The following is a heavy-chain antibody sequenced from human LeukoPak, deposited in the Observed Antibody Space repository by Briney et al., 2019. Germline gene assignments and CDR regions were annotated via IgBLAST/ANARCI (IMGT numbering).Heavy chain of an antibody. CDR2: ISTYNGDT. CDR1: GYSFRLYA. Sequence: ASVKVSCKTSGYSFRLYAITWVRQAPGQGLEWIGWISTYNGDTMYAQKLQGRVTVTTDASTNTVYMELRSLRSDDTAVYYCARDPSNSSGYYQHFDYWGQGNLVTASS. V-gene: IGHV1-18*01. J-gene: IGHJ4*02. D-gene: IGHD3-22*01. CDR3: ARDPSNSSGYYQHFDY.